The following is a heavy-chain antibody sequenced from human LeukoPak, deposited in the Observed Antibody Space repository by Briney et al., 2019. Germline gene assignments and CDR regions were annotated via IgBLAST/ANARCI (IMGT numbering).Heavy chain of an antibody. Sequence: SVKVSCKASGGTLSSYAISWVRQAPGQGLEWMGGIIPIFGTANYAQKFQGRVTITADESTSTAYMELSSLRSEDTAVYYCARGSRNYGDYSGRIDYWGQGTLVTVSS. CDR1: GGTLSSYA. J-gene: IGHJ4*02. D-gene: IGHD4-17*01. CDR2: IIPIFGTA. V-gene: IGHV1-69*01. CDR3: ARGSRNYGDYSGRIDY.